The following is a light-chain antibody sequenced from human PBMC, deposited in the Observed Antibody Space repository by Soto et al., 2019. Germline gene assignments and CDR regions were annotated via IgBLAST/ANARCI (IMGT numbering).Light chain of an antibody. Sequence: TQMTQSASSLSASVGARVPIACRTSQSIDNYLNWYQQKPGKAPKLLIFAASTLQSGVPSRFSGSGSETDFTLTISSLQPEDLATYYCQQSYTTLFTFGPGTKVDIK. CDR3: QQSYTTLFT. V-gene: IGKV1-39*01. CDR2: AAS. J-gene: IGKJ3*01. CDR1: QSIDNY.